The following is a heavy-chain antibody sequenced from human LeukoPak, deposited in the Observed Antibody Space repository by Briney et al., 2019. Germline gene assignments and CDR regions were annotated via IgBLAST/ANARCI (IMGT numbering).Heavy chain of an antibody. CDR2: INHNGST. CDR1: GGSFSGYY. V-gene: IGHV4-34*01. Sequence: SETLSLTCAVYGGSFSGYYWSWIRQPPGRGLEWIGEINHNGSTNYNPSLKSRVTISVDTSKNQLSLKLSSVTAADTAVYYCARAEVDIVVVPAAMRNWFDPWGQGTLVTVSS. J-gene: IGHJ5*02. D-gene: IGHD2-2*01. CDR3: ARAEVDIVVVPAAMRNWFDP.